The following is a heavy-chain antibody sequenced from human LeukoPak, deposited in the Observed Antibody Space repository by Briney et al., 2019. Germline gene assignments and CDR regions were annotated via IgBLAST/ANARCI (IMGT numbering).Heavy chain of an antibody. J-gene: IGHJ4*02. D-gene: IGHD6-19*01. V-gene: IGHV3-66*01. Sequence: GRSLRLSCAASGFTVSSNYMSWVRQAPGKRLKWVSVIHSGGSTYYADSVKGRFTISRDNSKNTLYLQMNSLRAEDTAVYYCARGGGQQWTHNFDYWGQGTLVTVSS. CDR3: ARGGGQQWTHNFDY. CDR1: GFTVSSNY. CDR2: IHSGGST.